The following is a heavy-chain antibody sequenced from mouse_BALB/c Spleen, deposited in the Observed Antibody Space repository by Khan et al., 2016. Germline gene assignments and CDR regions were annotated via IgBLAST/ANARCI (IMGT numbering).Heavy chain of an antibody. Sequence: VRLQQSGPELEKPGASVKISCKASGYSFTGYNMNWVKQSNGKSLEWIGNIDPYYGGTSYNQKFKGKATLTVDKSSSQAYMQFKSLTSEDSAVXYTARGYGNYVNWYCDVWGAGTTVTVSS. CDR2: IDPYYGGT. D-gene: IGHD2-10*02. CDR1: GYSFTGYN. CDR3: ARGYGNYVNWYCDV. J-gene: IGHJ1*01. V-gene: IGHV1-39*01.